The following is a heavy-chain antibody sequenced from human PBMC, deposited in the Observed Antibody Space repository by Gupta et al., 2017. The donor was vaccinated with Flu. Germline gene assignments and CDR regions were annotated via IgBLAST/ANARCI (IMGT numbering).Heavy chain of an antibody. J-gene: IGHJ4*02. CDR1: GSTFSSYA. V-gene: IGHV3-23*01. Sequence: EVQLLESGGGLVQPGGSLRLSCAASGSTFSSYAMSWVRQAPGKGLEWVSAISGSGGSTYYADSVKGRFTISRDNSKNTLYLQMNSLRAEDTAVYYCAKDDWFRGATCLDYWGQGTLVTVSS. CDR2: ISGSGGST. D-gene: IGHD5-12*01. CDR3: AKDDWFRGATCLDY.